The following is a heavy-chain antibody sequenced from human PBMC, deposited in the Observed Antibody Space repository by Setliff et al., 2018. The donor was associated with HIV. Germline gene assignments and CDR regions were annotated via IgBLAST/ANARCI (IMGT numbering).Heavy chain of an antibody. V-gene: IGHV4-61*03. D-gene: IGHD5-18*01. Sequence: PSETLSLTCTVSGDSVSSRSYYWSWIRQPPGKGLEWIGYIYYSGSTNYNPSLKSRVTISVDTSKSHFSLKLRSVTAADTAVYYCARDVYSYGRFYFDYWGQGTLVTVSS. CDR2: IYYSGST. CDR3: ARDVYSYGRFYFDY. J-gene: IGHJ4*02. CDR1: GDSVSSRSYY.